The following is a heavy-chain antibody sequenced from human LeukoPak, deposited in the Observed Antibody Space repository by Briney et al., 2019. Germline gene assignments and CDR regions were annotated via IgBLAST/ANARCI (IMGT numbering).Heavy chain of an antibody. CDR2: ISYDGSNK. J-gene: IGHJ4*02. V-gene: IGHV3-30-3*01. CDR3: ARSGYIVDY. CDR1: GFTFSSYA. Sequence: GGSLRLSCAASGFTFSSYAMHWVRQAPGKGLEWVAVISYDGSNKYYADSVKGRFTISRDNAKNTLYLQMNSLRAEDTAVYYCARSGYIVDYWGQGTLVTVSS. D-gene: IGHD5-12*01.